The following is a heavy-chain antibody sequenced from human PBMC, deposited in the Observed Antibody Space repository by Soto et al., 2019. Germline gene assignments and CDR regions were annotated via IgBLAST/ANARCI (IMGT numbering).Heavy chain of an antibody. CDR3: AREGSGYNF. D-gene: IGHD5-12*01. Sequence: QVHLVQSGAELKKPWSSVKVSCKASGGTFSSFGISWVRQAPGQGLEWMGGIIPVFGRPNYAQRFRGRLTITADESTNTSYMELIDLTSEDTAVYYCAREGSGYNFWGQGTQVTVSS. CDR1: GGTFSSFG. V-gene: IGHV1-69*01. J-gene: IGHJ1*01. CDR2: IIPVFGRP.